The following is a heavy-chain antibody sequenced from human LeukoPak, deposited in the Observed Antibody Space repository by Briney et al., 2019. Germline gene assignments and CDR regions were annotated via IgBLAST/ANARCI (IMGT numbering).Heavy chain of an antibody. CDR1: GFTFSSYG. V-gene: IGHV3-30*03. CDR3: GTTGSRFDY. CDR2: ISYDGSNK. J-gene: IGHJ4*02. Sequence: GRSLRLSCADSGFTFSSYGMHWVRQAPGKGLEWVAVISYDGSNKYYADSVKGRFTISRDNSKNTLYLQMNSLRAEDTAVYYCGTTGSRFDYWGQGTLVTVSS. D-gene: IGHD3-10*01.